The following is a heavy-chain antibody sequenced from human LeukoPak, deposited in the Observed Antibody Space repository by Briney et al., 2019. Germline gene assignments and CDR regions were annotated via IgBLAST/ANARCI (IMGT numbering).Heavy chain of an antibody. CDR3: ARRIMGTTGHAFDF. D-gene: IGHD2-8*01. V-gene: IGHV3-48*04. J-gene: IGHJ3*01. CDR1: GFTFSSYA. Sequence: GGSLRLSCAASGFTFSSYAMSWVRQAPGKGLEWLSYTRVSDNNLYYADSVKGRFTISRDNAQTSLYLQMNSLRAEDTAVYYCARRIMGTTGHAFDFWGQGTMVTVSS. CDR2: TRVSDNNL.